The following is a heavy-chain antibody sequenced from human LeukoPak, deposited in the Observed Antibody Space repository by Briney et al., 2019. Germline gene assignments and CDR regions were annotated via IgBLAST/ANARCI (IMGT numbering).Heavy chain of an antibody. V-gene: IGHV4-59*01. J-gene: IGHJ4*02. CDR2: IYYSGST. D-gene: IGHD2-2*01. CDR3: ARGYCSSTSCSGIDY. CDR1: GSSISNYY. Sequence: SETLSLTCTVSGSSISNYYWSWIRQPPGKGLEWIGYIYYSGSTNYNPSLKSRVTISVDTSKNQFSLKLSSVTAADTAVYYCARGYCSSTSCSGIDYWGQGTLVTVSS.